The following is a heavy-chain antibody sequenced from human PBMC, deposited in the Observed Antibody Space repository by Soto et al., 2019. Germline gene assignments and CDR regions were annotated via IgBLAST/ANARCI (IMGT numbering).Heavy chain of an antibody. Sequence: PGGSLRLSCAASGFTFSYYYMSWIRQAPGKGLEWVSYISSSGSTIYYADSVKGRFTISRDNAKNSLYLQMNSLRAEDTAVYYCARGLNAIFGVVPLGYWGQGTLVTVSS. CDR2: ISSSGSTI. CDR3: ARGLNAIFGVVPLGY. CDR1: GFTFSYYY. V-gene: IGHV3-11*01. D-gene: IGHD3-3*01. J-gene: IGHJ4*02.